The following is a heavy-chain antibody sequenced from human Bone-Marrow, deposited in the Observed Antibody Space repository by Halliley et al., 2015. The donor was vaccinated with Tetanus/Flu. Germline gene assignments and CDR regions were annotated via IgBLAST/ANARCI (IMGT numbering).Heavy chain of an antibody. V-gene: IGHV5-51*01. CDR2: IYPGDSDT. J-gene: IGHJ4*02. Sequence: MQLVQSGAEVKKPGESLKISCKGSGYSFTTYWIGWVRQVPGKGPELMGIIYPGDSDTRYSPSFQGQVIISADTSVNTAYLQWGPLRASDTAIYYCAALIAASHFTDYWGQGTLVTVSS. CDR3: AALIAASHFTDY. D-gene: IGHD6-13*01. CDR1: GYSFTTYW.